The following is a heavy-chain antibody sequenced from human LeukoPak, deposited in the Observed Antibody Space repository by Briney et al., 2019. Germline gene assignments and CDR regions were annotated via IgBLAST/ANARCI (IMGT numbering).Heavy chain of an antibody. Sequence: GGSLRLSCAASGFTFSSYAMSWVRQAPGKGLEWVSAISGSGGSTYYADSVKGRFTISRDNSKNTLYLQMNSLRAEDTAVYYCAREGPYSSGWPNYYYYYGMDVWGQGTTVTVSS. CDR2: ISGSGGST. CDR3: AREGPYSSGWPNYYYYYGMDV. D-gene: IGHD6-19*01. CDR1: GFTFSSYA. J-gene: IGHJ6*02. V-gene: IGHV3-23*01.